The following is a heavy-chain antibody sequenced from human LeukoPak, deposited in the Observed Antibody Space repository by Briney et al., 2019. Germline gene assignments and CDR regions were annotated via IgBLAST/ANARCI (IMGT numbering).Heavy chain of an antibody. Sequence: ASVKVSCKASGGTFSSYTISWVRQAPGQGLECMGRIIPILGIANYAQKFQGRVTITADKSTSTAYMELSSLRSEDTAVYYCARATYCGGDCYSNYWGQGTLVTVSS. V-gene: IGHV1-69*02. CDR3: ARATYCGGDCYSNY. J-gene: IGHJ4*02. CDR2: IIPILGIA. CDR1: GGTFSSYT. D-gene: IGHD2-21*01.